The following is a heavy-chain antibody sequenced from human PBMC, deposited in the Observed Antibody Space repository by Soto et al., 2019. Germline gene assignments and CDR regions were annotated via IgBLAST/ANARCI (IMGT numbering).Heavy chain of an antibody. Sequence: ASVKVSCKASGYTFFTYDISWVRQAPGQGLEWMGWISTYSGDTKYAQKFQGRVTMTTDTSTTTAYLELRSLRSDDTAVYYCARQEQLSPYYYAMDVWGQGTTVTVSS. CDR1: GYTFFTYD. V-gene: IGHV1-18*01. CDR3: ARQEQLSPYYYAMDV. D-gene: IGHD1-1*01. J-gene: IGHJ6*02. CDR2: ISTYSGDT.